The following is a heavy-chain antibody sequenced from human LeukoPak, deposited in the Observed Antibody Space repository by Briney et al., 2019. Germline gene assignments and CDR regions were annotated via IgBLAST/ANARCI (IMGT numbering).Heavy chain of an antibody. D-gene: IGHD3-10*01. Sequence: SETLSLTCAISGDSISSSNWWSWVRQPPGKGLEWIGEIHHSGSTNYNPSLKSRVTMSVDKSKNQFSLKLTSVTAADTAVYYCARVEVRGVITSFDYWGQGTLVTVSS. J-gene: IGHJ4*02. CDR1: GDSISSSNW. CDR2: IHHSGST. CDR3: ARVEVRGVITSFDY. V-gene: IGHV4-4*02.